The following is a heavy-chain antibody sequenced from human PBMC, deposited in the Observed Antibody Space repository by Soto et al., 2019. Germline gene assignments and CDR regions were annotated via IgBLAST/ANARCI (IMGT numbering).Heavy chain of an antibody. D-gene: IGHD6-13*01. J-gene: IGHJ6*02. CDR2: IYYTGST. V-gene: IGHV4-61*01. CDR3: AKVTKRAAAGRYEYYKYGMDV. Sequence: PSETLSLTCTVSGGSVSSESHYWSWIRQTPGKGLEWIGYIYYTGSTNYNPPLKGRVTMSVDTSRDQVSLRLRSVTRADTAVYYCAKVTKRAAAGRYEYYKYGMDVWGQGTTVTVSS. CDR1: GGSVSSESHY.